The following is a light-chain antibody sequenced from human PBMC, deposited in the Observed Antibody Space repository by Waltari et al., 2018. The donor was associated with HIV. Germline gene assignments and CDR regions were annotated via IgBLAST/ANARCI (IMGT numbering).Light chain of an antibody. CDR2: EVN. Sequence: QSVMTQPPPASGAPEQSVTIPCTGTSSDVGGYNSVSWYQQPPGKAPKLMIYEVNMRPAGVPEIFSGSNSENRASLSVSGLQAENGCTDYCTSYAGSNNLVSGTGTRFTVL. J-gene: IGLJ1*01. CDR1: SSDVGGYNS. CDR3: TSYAGSNNLV. V-gene: IGLV2-8*01.